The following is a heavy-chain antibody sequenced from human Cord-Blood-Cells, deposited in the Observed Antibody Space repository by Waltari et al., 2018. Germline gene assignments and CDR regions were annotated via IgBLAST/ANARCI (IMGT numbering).Heavy chain of an antibody. CDR2: INHSGST. Sequence: QVQLQQWGAGLLKPSETLSLTCAVYGGSFSGYSWSWIRQPPGKGLEWIGEINHSGSTNYNPSLKSRVTISVDTSKNQFSLKLSSVTAADTAVYYCARVVPYSTPDYWGQGTLVTVSS. CDR1: GGSFSGYS. V-gene: IGHV4-34*01. CDR3: ARVVPYSTPDY. J-gene: IGHJ4*02. D-gene: IGHD6-13*01.